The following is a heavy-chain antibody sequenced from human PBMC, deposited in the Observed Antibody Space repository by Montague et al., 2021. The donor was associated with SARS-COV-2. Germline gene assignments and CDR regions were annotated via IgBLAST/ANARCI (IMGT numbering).Heavy chain of an antibody. CDR1: GGSISSYY. J-gene: IGHJ3*02. CDR3: ARQRRYQLPITTFGVVMADAFDI. V-gene: IGHV4-59*08. D-gene: IGHD3-3*01. Sequence: SETLSLTCTVSGGSISSYYWSWIRQPPGKGLEWIGYIYYSGSTNXNPSLKSRVTISVDTSKNQFSLKLSSVTAADTAVHYCARQRRYQLPITTFGVVMADAFDIWGQGTMVTVSP. CDR2: IYYSGST.